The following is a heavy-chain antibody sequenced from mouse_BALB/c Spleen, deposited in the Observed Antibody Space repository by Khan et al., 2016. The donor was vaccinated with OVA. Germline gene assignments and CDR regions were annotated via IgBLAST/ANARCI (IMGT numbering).Heavy chain of an antibody. CDR2: ILYSGST. CDR3: ARSTYRDAFAY. D-gene: IGHD2-14*01. J-gene: IGHJ3*01. CDR1: GDSITSGY. V-gene: IGHV3-8*02. Sequence: VKFEESGPSLVKPSQTLSLTCSVTGDSITSGYWCWIRKFPGNKLEYMGYILYSGSTYYNPSLQSRISITRHTSQNQYYLQLNSVTTEDTATYYCARSTYRDAFAYWGQGTLVTVSA.